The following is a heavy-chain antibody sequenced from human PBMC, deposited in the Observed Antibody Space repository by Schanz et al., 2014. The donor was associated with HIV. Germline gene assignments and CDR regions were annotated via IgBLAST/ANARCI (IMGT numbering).Heavy chain of an antibody. CDR1: GFTFSNYA. D-gene: IGHD1-26*01. CDR2: ISDTGVRT. V-gene: IGHV3-23*01. CDR3: ARDSGSYF. J-gene: IGHJ4*02. Sequence: EVQLLESGGGLVQPGGSLRLSCEASGFTFSNYAMSWVRQAPGKGLEWVSGISDTGVRTNYADSVKGRLTISRDNSENTLYLQMNSLRAEDTAVYYCARDSGSYFWGQGTLVTVSS.